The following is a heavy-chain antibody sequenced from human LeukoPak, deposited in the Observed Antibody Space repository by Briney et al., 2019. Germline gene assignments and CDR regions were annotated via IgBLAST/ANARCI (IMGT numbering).Heavy chain of an antibody. CDR3: ASDIVATSGDF. Sequence: GGSLRLSCAASGFTFSDYYTRWSRHAPGKGLGRVAYITSSGADIYYADSVKGRFTISRDNAKNALFLRMNSLRVEDTATYYCASDIVATSGDFWGQGTLVSVSS. J-gene: IGHJ4*02. CDR2: ITSSGADI. D-gene: IGHD5-12*01. V-gene: IGHV3-11*01. CDR1: GFTFSDYY.